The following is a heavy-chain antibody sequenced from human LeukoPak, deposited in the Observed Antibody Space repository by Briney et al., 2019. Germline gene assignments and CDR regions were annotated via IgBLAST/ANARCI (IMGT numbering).Heavy chain of an antibody. J-gene: IGHJ3*02. D-gene: IGHD3-22*01. CDR2: IYHSGST. CDR3: ARVKMIVMGGDAFDI. CDR1: GYSISSGYY. V-gene: IGHV4-38-2*02. Sequence: PSETLSLTCTVSGYSISSGYYWGWIRQPPGKGLEWIGSIYHSGSTYYNPSLKSRVTISVDTSKNQFSLKLSSVTAADTAVYYCARVKMIVMGGDAFDIWGQGTMVTVSS.